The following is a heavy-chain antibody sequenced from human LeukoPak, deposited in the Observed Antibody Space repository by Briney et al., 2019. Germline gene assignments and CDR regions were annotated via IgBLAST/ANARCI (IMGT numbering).Heavy chain of an antibody. J-gene: IGHJ3*02. CDR2: IYYSGNT. V-gene: IGHV4-31*03. CDR1: GGSINSGGYY. D-gene: IGHD2/OR15-2a*01. CDR3: ARDRRGSGYYSDAFDI. Sequence: PSQTLSLTCTVSGGSINSGGYYWSWIRQHPGKDLEYLGYIYYSGNTYYNPSLKSRLTISIDTSKNQLSLKLSSVTAADTAVYFCARDRRGSGYYSDAFDIWGQGTMVTVSS.